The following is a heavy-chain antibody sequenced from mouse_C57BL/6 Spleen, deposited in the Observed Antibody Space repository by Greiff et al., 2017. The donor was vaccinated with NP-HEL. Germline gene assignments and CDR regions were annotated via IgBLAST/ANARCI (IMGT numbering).Heavy chain of an antibody. Sequence: DVKLVESGGGLVKPGGSLKLSCAASGFTFSSYAMSWVRQTPEKRLEWVATISDGGSYTYYPDNVKGRFTISRDNAKNNLYLQMSHLKSEDTAMYYCARDQGGNYDAMDYWGQGTSVTVSS. D-gene: IGHD1-1*02. V-gene: IGHV5-4*01. CDR3: ARDQGGNYDAMDY. CDR1: GFTFSSYA. CDR2: ISDGGSYT. J-gene: IGHJ4*01.